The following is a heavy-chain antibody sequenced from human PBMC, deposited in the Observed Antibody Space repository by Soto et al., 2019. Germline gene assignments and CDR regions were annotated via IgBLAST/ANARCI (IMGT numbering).Heavy chain of an antibody. J-gene: IGHJ3*02. Sequence: NPSETLSLTCTVSGDSISSSFWHWIRQPPEKGLEWIGFIHYSGSTIYNPSLKSRVTISVDTSKNHFSLRLSSVTAADTAVYYCAREYSSGWYVAFDIWGQGTMVTVAS. CDR2: IHYSGST. CDR3: AREYSSGWYVAFDI. D-gene: IGHD6-19*01. V-gene: IGHV4-59*12. CDR1: GDSISSSF.